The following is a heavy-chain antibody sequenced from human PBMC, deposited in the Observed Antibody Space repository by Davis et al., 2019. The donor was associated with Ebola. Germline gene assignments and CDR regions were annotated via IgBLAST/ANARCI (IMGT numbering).Heavy chain of an antibody. D-gene: IGHD3-9*01. J-gene: IGHJ4*02. CDR2: ISRSSSSI. CDR1: GFTFKAFS. CDR3: ASRRGGPQNGWDILAGYP. V-gene: IGHV3-48*04. Sequence: GESLKISCGASGFTFKAFSMNWVRQAPGKGLEWISYISRSSSSIHYADSVKGRFTISRDNAKNSLYLQMNSLRAEDTAVYYCASRRGGPQNGWDILAGYPWGQGTLVTVSS.